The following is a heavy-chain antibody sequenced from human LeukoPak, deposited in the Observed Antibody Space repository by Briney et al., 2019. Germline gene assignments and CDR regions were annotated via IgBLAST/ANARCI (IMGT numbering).Heavy chain of an antibody. CDR1: GGSISSYY. Sequence: SETLSLTCTVSGGSISSYYWSWIRQPPGKGLEWIGYIYYSGSTNYNPSLKSRVTISVDTSKNQFSLKLSSVTAADTAVYYCARVGGAPLGAFDIWGQGTMVTVSS. J-gene: IGHJ3*02. D-gene: IGHD3-16*01. CDR2: IYYSGST. CDR3: ARVGGAPLGAFDI. V-gene: IGHV4-59*01.